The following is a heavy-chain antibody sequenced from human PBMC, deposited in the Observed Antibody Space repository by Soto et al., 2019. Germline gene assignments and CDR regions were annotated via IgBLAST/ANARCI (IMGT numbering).Heavy chain of an antibody. J-gene: IGHJ4*01. V-gene: IGHV3-23*01. CDR1: GFTFRNYA. CDR2: VSGSGGNT. D-gene: IGHD3-3*02. Sequence: VQLLESGGGVVQPGGSLRLSCAASGFTFRNYAMNWVRQAPGKGLEWVSGVSGSGGNTFYADAVKGRFTISRDNSKNTLYLQMNSLRAEDTAVYYCAKGPASIFTFDYGGHGTLVTVSS. CDR3: AKGPASIFTFDY.